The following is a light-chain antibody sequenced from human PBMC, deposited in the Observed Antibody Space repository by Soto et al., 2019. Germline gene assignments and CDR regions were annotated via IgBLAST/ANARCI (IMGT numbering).Light chain of an antibody. V-gene: IGLV3-25*03. J-gene: IGLJ2*01. CDR1: ALPKQY. CDR3: QSVDSSGTYGV. Sequence: SYELTQSPSVSVSPGQTARITCSGDALPKQYAYWYQQKPGQAPVLVIYKDSERPSGIPERFSGSSSGTTVTLTISGVQAEDEADYHCQSVDSSGTYGVFGGGTKLTVL. CDR2: KDS.